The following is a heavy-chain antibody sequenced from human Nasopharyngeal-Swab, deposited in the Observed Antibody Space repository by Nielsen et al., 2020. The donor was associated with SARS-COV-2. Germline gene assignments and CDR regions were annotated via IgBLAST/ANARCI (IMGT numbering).Heavy chain of an antibody. CDR3: ARAIKAGSMVRGVSYDY. CDR1: GYTFTSYY. D-gene: IGHD3-10*01. CDR2: INPSGGST. J-gene: IGHJ4*02. V-gene: IGHV1-46*01. Sequence: ASVKVSCKASGYTFTSYYMHWVRQAPGQGLEWMGIINPSGGSTSYAQKFQGRVTMTRDTSTSTVYMELSSLRSEGTAVYYCARAIKAGSMVRGVSYDYWGQGTLVTVSS.